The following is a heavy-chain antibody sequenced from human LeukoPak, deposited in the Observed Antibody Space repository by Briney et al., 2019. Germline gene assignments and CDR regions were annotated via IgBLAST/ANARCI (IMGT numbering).Heavy chain of an antibody. CDR1: GFTFSSYT. CDR3: AKTRGSGPFDY. J-gene: IGHJ4*02. Sequence: PGGSLRLSCAASGFTFSSYTMNWVRQAPGKGLEWVSYISDSSTTIYYADSVKGRFTISRDNAKNSLYLQMNSLRAEDTAVYYCAKTRGSGPFDYWGQGTLVTVSS. V-gene: IGHV3-48*01. CDR2: ISDSSTTI. D-gene: IGHD3-10*01.